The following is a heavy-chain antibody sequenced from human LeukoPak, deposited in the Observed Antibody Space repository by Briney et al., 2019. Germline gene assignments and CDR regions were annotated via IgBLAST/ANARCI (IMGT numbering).Heavy chain of an antibody. Sequence: ASVKVSCKASGYTFTSYYMHWVRQAPGQGLEWMGIINPSGGSTSYAQKFQGRVTMTRDTSTSTVYMEQSSLRSEDTAVYYCARRGSSSWTGWYFDLWGRGTLVTVSS. V-gene: IGHV1-46*01. J-gene: IGHJ2*01. D-gene: IGHD6-13*01. CDR2: INPSGGST. CDR1: GYTFTSYY. CDR3: ARRGSSSWTGWYFDL.